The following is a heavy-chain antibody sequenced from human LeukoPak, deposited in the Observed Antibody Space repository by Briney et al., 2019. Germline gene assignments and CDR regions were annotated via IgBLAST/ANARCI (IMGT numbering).Heavy chain of an antibody. CDR1: GFTFSDYY. CDR2: ISSSGSTI. CDR3: ARGPRYCSGGSCYRYGMDV. D-gene: IGHD2-15*01. V-gene: IGHV3-11*01. Sequence: GGSLRLPCAASGFTFSDYYMSWIRQAPGKGLEWVSYISSSGSTIYYADSVKGRFTISRDNAKNSLYLQMNSLRAEDTAVYYCARGPRYCSGGSCYRYGMDVWGQGTTVTVSS. J-gene: IGHJ6*02.